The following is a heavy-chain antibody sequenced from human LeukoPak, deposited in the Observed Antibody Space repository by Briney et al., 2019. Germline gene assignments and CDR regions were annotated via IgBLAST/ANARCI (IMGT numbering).Heavy chain of an antibody. CDR1: GYTFTGYY. D-gene: IGHD1-26*01. CDR3: ARVPVIVGAIRPRFDP. Sequence: ASVKVSCKASGYTFTGYYMHWVRQAPGQGREWMGWISAYNGNTNYAQKLQGRVTMATDTSTSTAYMELRSLRSDDTAVYYCARVPVIVGAIRPRFDPWGQGTLVTVSS. CDR2: ISAYNGNT. J-gene: IGHJ5*02. V-gene: IGHV1-18*04.